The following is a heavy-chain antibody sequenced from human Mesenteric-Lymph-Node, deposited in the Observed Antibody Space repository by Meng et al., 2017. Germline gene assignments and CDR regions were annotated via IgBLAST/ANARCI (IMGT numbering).Heavy chain of an antibody. V-gene: IGHV4-31*03. J-gene: IGHJ4*02. CDR3: ARDKNYGGNSGE. D-gene: IGHD4-23*01. CDR2: IYYSGST. CDR1: GGSISSGGYY. Sequence: SETLSLTCTVSGGSISSGGYYWSWIRQHPGKGLEWIGYIYYSGSTYYNPSLKSRVTISVDTFKNQFSLKLSSVTAADTAVYYCARDKNYGGNSGEWGQGTLVTVSS.